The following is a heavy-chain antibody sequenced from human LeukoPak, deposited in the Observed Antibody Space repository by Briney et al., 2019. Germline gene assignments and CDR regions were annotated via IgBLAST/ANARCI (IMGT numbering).Heavy chain of an antibody. CDR3: AKLHRTGEDY. V-gene: IGHV3-21*01. Sequence: GGSLRLSCVASEFIFSNFGMHWVRQGPGKGLEWVSYISSGGDHIFYADSLKGRFTIARDNAKNSLYLQMDSLRAEDTAVYYCAKLHRTGEDYWGQGTLVTVSS. CDR2: ISSGGDHI. D-gene: IGHD7-27*01. J-gene: IGHJ4*02. CDR1: EFIFSNFG.